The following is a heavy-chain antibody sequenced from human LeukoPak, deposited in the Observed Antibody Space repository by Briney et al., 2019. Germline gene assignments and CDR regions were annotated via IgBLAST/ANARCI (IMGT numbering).Heavy chain of an antibody. CDR1: GFTFSSYA. D-gene: IGHD1-26*01. CDR3: AKKGATTGDFDY. J-gene: IGHJ4*02. V-gene: IGHV3-30-3*02. CDR2: ISYDGSNK. Sequence: GGSLRLSCAASGFTFSSYAMHWVRQAPGKGLEWVAVISYDGSNKYYADSVKGRFTISRDNSKNTLYLQMNDLRAEDTAVYFCAKKGATTGDFDYWGQGTLVTVSS.